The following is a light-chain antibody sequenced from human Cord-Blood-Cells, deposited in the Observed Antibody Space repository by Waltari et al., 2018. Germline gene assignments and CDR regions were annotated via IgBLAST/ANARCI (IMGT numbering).Light chain of an antibody. Sequence: DIQMTQSPSSLSASVGDRVTITCQASQDISNYLNWYQQKPGKAPKLLIYDASNLDTGFPARFSGSGSGTDFTFTISSLQPEYIATYYCQQYDNLLTFGGGTKVEIK. V-gene: IGKV1-33*01. J-gene: IGKJ4*01. CDR1: QDISNY. CDR3: QQYDNLLT. CDR2: DAS.